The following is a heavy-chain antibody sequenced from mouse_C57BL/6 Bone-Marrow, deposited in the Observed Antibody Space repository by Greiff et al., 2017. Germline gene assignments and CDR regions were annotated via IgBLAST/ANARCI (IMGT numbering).Heavy chain of an antibody. V-gene: IGHV5-17*01. D-gene: IGHD1-1*01. CDR3: AREYYYGSGDWYFDV. J-gene: IGHJ1*03. CDR1: GFTFSDYG. CDR2: ISSGSSTI. Sequence: EVQLVESGGGLVKPGGSLKLSCAASGFTFSDYGMHWVRQAPEKGLEWVAYISSGSSTIYYADTVKGRFTISRDNAKNTRFLQMTSLRSEDTAMYYCAREYYYGSGDWYFDVWGTGTTVTVSS.